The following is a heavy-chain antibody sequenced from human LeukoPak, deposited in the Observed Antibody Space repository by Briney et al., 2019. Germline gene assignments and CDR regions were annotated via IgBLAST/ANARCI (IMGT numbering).Heavy chain of an antibody. CDR3: AKQLPRGSRPNLDMAPGY. J-gene: IGHJ4*02. Sequence: SVKVSCKASGGTFSSYSISWVRQAPGQGLEWMGGIIPIFGTANYAQKFQGRVTITADKSTCTAYMELSSLRSEDTAVYYCAKQLPRGSRPNLDMAPGYWGQGTLVTVSS. CDR1: GGTFSSYS. D-gene: IGHD2-2*03. V-gene: IGHV1-69*06. CDR2: IIPIFGTA.